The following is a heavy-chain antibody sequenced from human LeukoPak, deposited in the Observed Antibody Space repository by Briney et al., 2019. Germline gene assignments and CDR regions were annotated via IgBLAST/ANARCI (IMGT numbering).Heavy chain of an antibody. CDR2: ISYDGSDK. J-gene: IGHJ4*02. CDR1: RFTFSSYG. D-gene: IGHD6-13*01. Sequence: TGGSLRLSCAASRFTFSSYGMHWVRQAPGKGLEWVAFISYDGSDKYYADSVKGRFTISRDNSRNTLYLQMNSLRIEDTAVYYCAKIPSSTTYFDYWGRGTLVTVFS. CDR3: AKIPSSTTYFDY. V-gene: IGHV3-30*02.